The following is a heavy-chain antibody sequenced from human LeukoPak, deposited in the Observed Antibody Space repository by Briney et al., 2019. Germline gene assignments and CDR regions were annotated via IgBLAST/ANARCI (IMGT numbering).Heavy chain of an antibody. Sequence: SETLSLTCTVSGGSISSYYGSWVRQPPGNGLEWNGYIYYSGSTNYNPSLKSRVTISVDTSKNQFSLKLSSVTAADTAVYYCARGGLGRLTYYYDSSGYYLAYWGQGTLVTVSS. V-gene: IGHV4-59*01. CDR2: IYYSGST. D-gene: IGHD3-22*01. CDR1: GGSISSYY. J-gene: IGHJ4*02. CDR3: ARGGLGRLTYYYDSSGYYLAY.